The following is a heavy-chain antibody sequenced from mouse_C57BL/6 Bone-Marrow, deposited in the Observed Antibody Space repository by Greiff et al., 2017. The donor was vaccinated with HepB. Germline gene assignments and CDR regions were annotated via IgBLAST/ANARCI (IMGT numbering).Heavy chain of an antibody. V-gene: IGHV1-64*01. CDR3: TREATVVATDWYFDV. Sequence: QVQLQQPGAELVKPGASVKLSCKASGYTFTSYWMHWVKQRPGQGLEWIGMIHPNSGSTNYNEKFKSKATLTVDKSSSTAYMQLSSLTSEGSAVYYCTREATVVATDWYFDVWDTGTTVTVSS. CDR2: IHPNSGST. J-gene: IGHJ1*03. CDR1: GYTFTSYW. D-gene: IGHD1-1*01.